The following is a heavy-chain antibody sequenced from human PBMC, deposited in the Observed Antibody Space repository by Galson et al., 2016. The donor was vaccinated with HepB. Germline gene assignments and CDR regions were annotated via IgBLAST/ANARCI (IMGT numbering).Heavy chain of an antibody. CDR1: GDSVSSIDFT. CDR3: AKSVSVWDARSSAFDI. D-gene: IGHD6-19*01. CDR2: TYYRSKWYH. V-gene: IGHV6-1*01. J-gene: IGHJ3*02. Sequence: CAISGDSVSSIDFTWNWIRQSPSRGLEWLGRTYYRSKWYHDYAESVRSRITINPDTSKNQFSLQLNSVTPEDTAFYLCAKSVSVWDARSSAFDIWGQGTMVTVSS.